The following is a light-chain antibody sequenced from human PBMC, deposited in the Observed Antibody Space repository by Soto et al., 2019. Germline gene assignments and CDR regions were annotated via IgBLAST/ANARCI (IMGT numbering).Light chain of an antibody. CDR3: SSYTSSSTLGV. CDR2: DVS. Sequence: QSALTQPPSLSGSPGQSITTPCTGTSSDVGGYNYVSWYQQHPGKAPKLMIYDVSNRPSGVSNRFSGSKSGNTASLTISGLQAEDEADYYCSSYTSSSTLGVFGGGTKVTVL. V-gene: IGLV2-14*01. J-gene: IGLJ2*01. CDR1: SSDVGGYNY.